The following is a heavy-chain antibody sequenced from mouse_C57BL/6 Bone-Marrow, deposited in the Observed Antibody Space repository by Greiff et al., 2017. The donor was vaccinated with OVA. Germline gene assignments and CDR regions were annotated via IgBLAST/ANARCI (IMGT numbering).Heavy chain of an antibody. Sequence: QVQLKESGPGLVQPSQSLSITCTVSGFSLTSYGVHWVRQSPGKGLEWLGVIWSGGSTDYNAAFISRLSISKDNSKSQVFFKMNSLQADDTAIYYCARTVYYGNSFYAMDYWGQGTSVTVSS. D-gene: IGHD2-1*01. CDR3: ARTVYYGNSFYAMDY. CDR1: GFSLTSYG. CDR2: IWSGGST. J-gene: IGHJ4*01. V-gene: IGHV2-2*01.